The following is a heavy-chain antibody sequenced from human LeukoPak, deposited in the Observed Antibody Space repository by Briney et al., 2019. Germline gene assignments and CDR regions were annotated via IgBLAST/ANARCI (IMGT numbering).Heavy chain of an antibody. Sequence: GGSPRLSCAASGFTFSSYDMHWVRQATGKGLEWVSAIGTAGDTYYPGSVKGRFTISRDNAKSSLYLQMNSLSAGDTAVYYCARALTVAGSSYYFDYWGQGTLVTVSS. D-gene: IGHD6-19*01. CDR2: IGTAGDT. J-gene: IGHJ4*02. CDR1: GFTFSSYD. CDR3: ARALTVAGSSYYFDY. V-gene: IGHV3-13*01.